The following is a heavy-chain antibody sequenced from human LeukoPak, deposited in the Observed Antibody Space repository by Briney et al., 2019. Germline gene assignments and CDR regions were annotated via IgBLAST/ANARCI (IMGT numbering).Heavy chain of an antibody. D-gene: IGHD3-10*01. Sequence: GGSLRLSCAASGLTVSSNYMSWVRQAPGKGLEWVSVIYSGGSTYCADSVKGRFTISRDNSKNTLYLQMNSLRAEDTAVYYCARVPRGAFDIWGQGTMATVSS. CDR1: GLTVSSNY. V-gene: IGHV3-53*01. J-gene: IGHJ3*02. CDR2: IYSGGST. CDR3: ARVPRGAFDI.